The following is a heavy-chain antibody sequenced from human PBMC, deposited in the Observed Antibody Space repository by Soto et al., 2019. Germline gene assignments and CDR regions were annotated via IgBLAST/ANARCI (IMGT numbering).Heavy chain of an antibody. D-gene: IGHD1-1*01. CDR1: GFDSSYYW. J-gene: IGHJ1*01. V-gene: IGHV3-74*01. CDR2: IDPDGTTT. CDR3: ARGPRPSSAGTGAY. Sequence: ASLQLCCALSGFDSSYYWIQWFRQSPGKGLEWVSRIDPDGTTTNYADSVKGRFSVSRDNAKKTIYLQMNSLTADDTALYYCARGPRPSSAGTGAYWGQGTLVTVSS.